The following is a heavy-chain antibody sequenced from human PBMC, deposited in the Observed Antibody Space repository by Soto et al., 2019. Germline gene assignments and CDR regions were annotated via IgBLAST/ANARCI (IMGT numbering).Heavy chain of an antibody. Sequence: PSETLSLTCTVSGGSISSGDYYWSWIRQPPGKGLEWIGYIYYSGSTYYNPSLKSRVTISVDTSKNQFSLKLSSVTAADTAVYYCAKSISSSWYYFDYWGQGTLVTVSS. J-gene: IGHJ4*02. CDR3: AKSISSSWYYFDY. D-gene: IGHD6-13*01. CDR1: GGSISSGDYY. V-gene: IGHV4-30-4*01. CDR2: IYYSGST.